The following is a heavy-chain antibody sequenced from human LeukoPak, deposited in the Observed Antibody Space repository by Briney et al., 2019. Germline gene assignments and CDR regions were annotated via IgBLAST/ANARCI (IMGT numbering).Heavy chain of an antibody. CDR1: GGTFSSYA. Sequence: SVKVSRKASGGTFSSYAISWVRQAPGQGLEWMGGIIPIFGTANYAQKFQGRVTITADESTSTAYMELSSLRSEDTAVYYCARGPKDYYYYYYMDVWGKGTTVTVSS. J-gene: IGHJ6*03. CDR3: ARGPKDYYYYYYMDV. CDR2: IIPIFGTA. V-gene: IGHV1-69*13.